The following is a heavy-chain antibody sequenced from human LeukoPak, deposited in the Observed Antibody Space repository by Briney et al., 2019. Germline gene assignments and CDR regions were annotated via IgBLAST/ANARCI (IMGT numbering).Heavy chain of an antibody. CDR1: GGSFSGYY. D-gene: IGHD5-18*01. Sequence: TLXXXCAVYGGSFSGYYWSWIRQPPGKGLEWIGEINHSGSTNYNPSLKRRVTISVDTSKNQFSLKLSSVTAADTAVYYCARVHRGYSYGHEDYWGQGTLVTVSS. V-gene: IGHV4-34*01. J-gene: IGHJ4*02. CDR3: ARVHRGYSYGHEDY. CDR2: INHSGST.